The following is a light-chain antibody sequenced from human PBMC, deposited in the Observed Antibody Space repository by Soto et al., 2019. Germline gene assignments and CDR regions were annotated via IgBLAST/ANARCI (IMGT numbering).Light chain of an antibody. J-gene: IGKJ1*01. CDR1: QSVSSN. CDR3: HHYNNWPPWT. Sequence: EIVMTQSPATLSVSPGERATLSCRASQSVSSNLAWYQQKPGQAPRLLIYGASTRATGIPARFSGSGSGTEFTLTISSLQSEDFAVYYCHHYNNWPPWTFGQGTKGEIK. CDR2: GAS. V-gene: IGKV3-15*01.